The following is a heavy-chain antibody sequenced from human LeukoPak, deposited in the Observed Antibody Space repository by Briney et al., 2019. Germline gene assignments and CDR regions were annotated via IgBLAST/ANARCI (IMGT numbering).Heavy chain of an antibody. CDR1: GASIRSHY. CDR2: MYYSGNS. D-gene: IGHD3-10*01. J-gene: IGHJ4*02. V-gene: IGHV4-59*11. Sequence: NPSETLSLTCTVSGASIRSHYWSWIRQPPGKGLEWIGYMYYSGNSNYNPALKSRVTISVDKSKNQFSLKLKSVTAADTALYYCARKAEFGEPDFDCWGQGTLVTVSS. CDR3: ARKAEFGEPDFDC.